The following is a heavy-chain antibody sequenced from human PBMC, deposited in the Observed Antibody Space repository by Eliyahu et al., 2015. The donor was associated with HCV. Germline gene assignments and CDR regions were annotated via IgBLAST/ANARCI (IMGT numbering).Heavy chain of an antibody. CDR2: IESSGTYK. CDR3: AREYSGMDV. CDR1: GFTFRPNG. J-gene: IGHJ6*02. V-gene: IGHV3-21*01. D-gene: IGHD4-11*01. Sequence: EVQLVESGGGLVKRGGSLRLSCAASGFTFRPNGXIWVRQAPGXGLEWVSSIESSGTYKYYADSVKGRFTISRDNAQKSLFLQMNSLRAEDTAVYYCAREYSGMDVCGQGTSVTVSS.